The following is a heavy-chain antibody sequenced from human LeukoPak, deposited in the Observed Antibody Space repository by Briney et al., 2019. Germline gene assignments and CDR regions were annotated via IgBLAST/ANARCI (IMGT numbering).Heavy chain of an antibody. CDR2: IIPIFGTA. J-gene: IGHJ4*02. D-gene: IGHD6-19*01. CDR1: GYTFTGYY. Sequence: SVKVSCKASGYTFTGYYMHWVRQAPGQGLEWMGGIIPIFGTANYAQKFQGRVTITTDESTSTAYMELSSLRSEDTAVYYCARGVAGRPYYFDYWGQGTLVTVSS. V-gene: IGHV1-69*05. CDR3: ARGVAGRPYYFDY.